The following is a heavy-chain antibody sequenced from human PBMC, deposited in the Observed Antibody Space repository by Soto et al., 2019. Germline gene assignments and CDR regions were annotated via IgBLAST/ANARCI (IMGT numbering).Heavy chain of an antibody. CDR3: ARDRWWLVH. Sequence: EVQLVESGGGLVQPGGSLRLSCAASGFTFSGYWMNWVRQAPGKGLEWVANIKQDGGEKYYVDSVKGRFTISRDNAENSLYVQMSSLRAEETAVYCCARDRWWLVHWGQGTLVTVSS. V-gene: IGHV3-7*01. D-gene: IGHD6-19*01. CDR1: GFTFSGYW. CDR2: IKQDGGEK. J-gene: IGHJ4*02.